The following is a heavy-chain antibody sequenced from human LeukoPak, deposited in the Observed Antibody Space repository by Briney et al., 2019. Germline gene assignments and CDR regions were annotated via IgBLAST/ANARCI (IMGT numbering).Heavy chain of an antibody. Sequence: GGSLRLSCAASGFTFSSYSMNWVRQAPGKGLEWVSFISSSSSYIYYADSMKGRFTISRDNAKTSLYLQMNSLRAEDTAVYYCARAPHPTVAAPFDYWGQGTLVTVSS. CDR3: ARAPHPTVAAPFDY. CDR2: ISSSSSYI. CDR1: GFTFSSYS. V-gene: IGHV3-21*01. J-gene: IGHJ4*02. D-gene: IGHD6-19*01.